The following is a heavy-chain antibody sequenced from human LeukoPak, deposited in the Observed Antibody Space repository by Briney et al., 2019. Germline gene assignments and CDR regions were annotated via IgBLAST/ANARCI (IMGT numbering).Heavy chain of an antibody. CDR3: ARDSFQAGYRLPEGTRWFDP. Sequence: ASVKVSCKASGYTFTSYGISWVRQAPGQGLEWMGWISAYNGNTNYAQKLQGRVTMTTDTSTSTAYMELRSLRSDDTAVYYCARDSFQAGYRLPEGTRWFDPWGQGTLVTVSS. CDR2: ISAYNGNT. V-gene: IGHV1-18*01. CDR1: GYTFTSYG. J-gene: IGHJ5*02. D-gene: IGHD2-2*01.